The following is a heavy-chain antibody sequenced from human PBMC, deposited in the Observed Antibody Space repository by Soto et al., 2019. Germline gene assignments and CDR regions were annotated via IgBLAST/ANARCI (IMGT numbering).Heavy chain of an antibody. Sequence: PGGSLRLSCAASGFTFSSYSMNWVRQAPGKGLEWVSSISSSSSYIYYADSVKGRFTISRDNAKNSLYLQMNSLRAEDTAVYYCARDLQGYCSSTSCYLHYYYYMDVWGKGTTVTVSS. V-gene: IGHV3-21*01. D-gene: IGHD2-2*01. J-gene: IGHJ6*03. CDR1: GFTFSSYS. CDR3: ARDLQGYCSSTSCYLHYYYYMDV. CDR2: ISSSSSYI.